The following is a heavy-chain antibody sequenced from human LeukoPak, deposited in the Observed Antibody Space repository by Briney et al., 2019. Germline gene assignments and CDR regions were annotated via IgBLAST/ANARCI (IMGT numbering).Heavy chain of an antibody. CDR1: GFTFSSYE. V-gene: IGHV3-48*03. CDR2: ISSSGSTI. D-gene: IGHD5/OR15-5a*01. J-gene: IGHJ5*02. Sequence: GGSLRLSCAASGFTFSSYEMNLVRQAPGKGLEWVSYISSSGSTIYYADSVKGRFTISRENAKNSLYLQMNSLRAEDTAVYYCARESSVNWFDPWGQGTLVTVSS. CDR3: ARESSVNWFDP.